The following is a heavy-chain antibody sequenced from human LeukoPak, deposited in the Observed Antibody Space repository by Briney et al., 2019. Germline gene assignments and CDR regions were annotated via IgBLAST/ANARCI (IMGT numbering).Heavy chain of an antibody. Sequence: GASVKVSCKVAGHSLTKLSLHWVRQAPGKGLEWMVGFDPKDRESIYAQKFKARVTLTEDTSTDTAYMELSSLRSEDTAVYYCARGRCSSTSCYSDYWGQGTLVTVSS. CDR3: ARGRCSSTSCYSDY. V-gene: IGHV1-24*01. CDR1: GHSLTKLS. D-gene: IGHD2-2*01. CDR2: FDPKDRES. J-gene: IGHJ4*02.